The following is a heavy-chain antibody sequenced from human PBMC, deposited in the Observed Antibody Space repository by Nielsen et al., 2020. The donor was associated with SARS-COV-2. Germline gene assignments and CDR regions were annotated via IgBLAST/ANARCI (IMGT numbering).Heavy chain of an antibody. CDR3: ARNTFFDF. J-gene: IGHJ4*02. Sequence: GGSLRLSCAASGFTFDDYGMSWVRQAPGKGLEWVSAISGSGSNTYYIDSVKGRFTISEDSSKNTVSLQMNSLRAEDTAVYFCARNTFFDFWGQGTLVTVSS. CDR1: GFTFDDYG. V-gene: IGHV3-23*01. CDR2: ISGSGSNT.